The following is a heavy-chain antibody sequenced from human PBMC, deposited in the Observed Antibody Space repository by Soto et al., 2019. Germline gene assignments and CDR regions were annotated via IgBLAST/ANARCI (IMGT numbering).Heavy chain of an antibody. Sequence: QITLKESGPTLVKPTQTLTLTCTFSGFSLSTSGVGVGWIRQPPGKALEWLAFIYWDDDKRYSPSLKSWLTITKDTSKNQVVLTMTNMDPVDTATYYCAHSSAMIGMDTFDIWGQGTMVTVSS. CDR1: GFSLSTSGVG. J-gene: IGHJ3*02. V-gene: IGHV2-5*02. D-gene: IGHD3-22*01. CDR2: IYWDDDK. CDR3: AHSSAMIGMDTFDI.